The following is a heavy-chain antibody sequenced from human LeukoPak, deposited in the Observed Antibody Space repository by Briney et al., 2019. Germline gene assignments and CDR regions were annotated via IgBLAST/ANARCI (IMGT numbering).Heavy chain of an antibody. Sequence: GGSLRLSCAASGFTFSSYEMNWVRQAPGKGLEWVSSISSSSSYIYYADSMKGRFTISRDNAKNSLYLQMNSLRAEDTAVYYCARVEGNIVTTTEGYFDYWGQGTLVTVSS. V-gene: IGHV3-21*01. CDR2: ISSSSSYI. D-gene: IGHD5-12*01. CDR1: GFTFSSYE. CDR3: ARVEGNIVTTTEGYFDY. J-gene: IGHJ4*02.